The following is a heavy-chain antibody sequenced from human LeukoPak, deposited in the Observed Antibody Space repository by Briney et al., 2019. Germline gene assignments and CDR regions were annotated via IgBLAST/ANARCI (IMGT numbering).Heavy chain of an antibody. Sequence: ASVKVSCKASGYTFTNFGISWVRQAPGEGLEWMGWISAKNGNTNYAQKVQGRVTMTTDTSTSTAYMELRSLRSDDTAVYYCARLDGTYHRAYYYFYYMDVWGEGTTVTVS. CDR1: GYTFTNFG. J-gene: IGHJ6*03. V-gene: IGHV1-18*01. CDR2: ISAKNGNT. CDR3: ARLDGTYHRAYYYFYYMDV. D-gene: IGHD3/OR15-3a*01.